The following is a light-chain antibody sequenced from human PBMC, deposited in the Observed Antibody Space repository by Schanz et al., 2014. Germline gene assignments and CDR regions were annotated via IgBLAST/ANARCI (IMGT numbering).Light chain of an antibody. Sequence: EIVLTQSPATLSLSPGERATLSCRASQSVSSNYLAWYQHKRGQAPRLLIYAASTRATGIPARFSASGSGTDFTLTITRLEPEDFAVYYCQQRSNWPPLTFGGGTKVEIK. CDR1: QSVSSNY. V-gene: IGKV3D-20*02. CDR3: QQRSNWPPLT. CDR2: AAS. J-gene: IGKJ4*01.